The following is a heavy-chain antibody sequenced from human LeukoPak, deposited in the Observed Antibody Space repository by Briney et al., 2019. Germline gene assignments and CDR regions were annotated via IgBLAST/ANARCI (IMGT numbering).Heavy chain of an antibody. J-gene: IGHJ4*02. D-gene: IGHD6-19*01. CDR1: GFTFSSYE. Sequence: GSLRLSCAASGFTFSSYEMNWVCQAPGKGLEWVSYISSSGSTIYYADSVKGRFTISRDNAKNSLYLQMNSLRAEDTAVYYCATQYSSDSFDYWGQGTLVTVSS. V-gene: IGHV3-48*03. CDR3: ATQYSSDSFDY. CDR2: ISSSGSTI.